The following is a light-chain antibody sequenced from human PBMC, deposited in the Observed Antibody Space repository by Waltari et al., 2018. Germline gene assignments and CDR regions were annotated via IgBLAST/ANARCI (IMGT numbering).Light chain of an antibody. CDR1: QSVGSY. J-gene: IGKJ4*01. Sequence: VMTQSLATLSVSPGERATLSCGASQSVGSYLVWYQQKPGQAPRLLIYGASSRATGIPARFSGSGSGTEFTLTISSLQSEDFAVYYCQQYNSWPLTFGGGTKVEIK. CDR3: QQYNSWPLT. CDR2: GAS. V-gene: IGKV3-15*01.